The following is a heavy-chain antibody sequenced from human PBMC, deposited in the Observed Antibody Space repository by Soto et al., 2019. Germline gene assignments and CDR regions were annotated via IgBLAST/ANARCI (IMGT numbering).Heavy chain of an antibody. CDR2: IVVGSGNT. J-gene: IGHJ3*02. CDR1: GFTFTISA. CDR3: AADIYGGNAYAFDI. D-gene: IGHD2-15*01. Sequence: SVKVSCKASGFTFTISAVQCVRQALGQRLEWIGWIVVGSGNTNYAQKFQERVTITRDMSTSTAYMELSSLRSEDTAVYYCAADIYGGNAYAFDIWGQGTMVTVSS. V-gene: IGHV1-58*01.